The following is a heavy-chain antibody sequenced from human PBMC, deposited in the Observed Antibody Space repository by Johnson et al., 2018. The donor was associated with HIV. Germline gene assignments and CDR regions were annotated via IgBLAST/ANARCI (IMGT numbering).Heavy chain of an antibody. J-gene: IGHJ3*02. CDR1: GFRFRTYA. Sequence: QVQLVESGGGVVQPGRSLRLSCAASGFRFRTYALHWVRQPPGKGLEWVALISDDGNNKYYADSVQGRFTISRDNSKNKLYLQMNSLGAEDTAVYYCAREGGIRGPSPVDAFDIWGQGTMVTVSS. D-gene: IGHD3-16*01. CDR2: ISDDGNNK. V-gene: IGHV3-30-3*01. CDR3: AREGGIRGPSPVDAFDI.